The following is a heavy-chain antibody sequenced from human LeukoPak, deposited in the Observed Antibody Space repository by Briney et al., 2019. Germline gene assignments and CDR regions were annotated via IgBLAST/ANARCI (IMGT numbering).Heavy chain of an antibody. D-gene: IGHD2-15*01. CDR1: GYTFTGYY. V-gene: IGHV1-2*02. Sequence: GASVKVACKASGYTFTGYYMHWMRQAPVQGLGWMGWLKSNSGVTNYAQKSQGRVTMTSDTSNSTAYMELSRLKSDDTAVYYCAREKRYCSGGSCCSSPTPNDYWGQGTLVTVSS. CDR2: LKSNSGVT. CDR3: AREKRYCSGGSCCSSPTPNDY. J-gene: IGHJ4*02.